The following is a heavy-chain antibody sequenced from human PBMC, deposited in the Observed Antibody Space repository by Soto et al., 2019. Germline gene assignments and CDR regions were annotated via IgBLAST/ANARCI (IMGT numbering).Heavy chain of an antibody. CDR2: LYWNLDK. V-gene: IGHV2-5*01. CDR1: GISLSSGGVG. CDR3: VGRVRNVGAEDQYNFDV. Sequence: ITLKESGPALLKPTQTLTLTCNFSGISLSSGGVGVGWIRQPPGKAPEWLELLYWNLDKFHNPSLKRRLTITRDTPKSLVVLTMSDMDPADTATYYCVGRVRNVGAEDQYNFDVWGRGTLVTVSS. D-gene: IGHD1-20*01. J-gene: IGHJ4*01.